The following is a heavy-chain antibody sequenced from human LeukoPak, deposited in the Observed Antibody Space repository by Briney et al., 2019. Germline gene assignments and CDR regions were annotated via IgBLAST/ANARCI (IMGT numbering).Heavy chain of an antibody. CDR2: ISYDGSNK. J-gene: IGHJ4*02. D-gene: IGHD1-26*01. Sequence: PGGSLRLSCAASGFTVSSYAMHWVRQTPGKGLEWVAVISYDGSNKYYADSVKGRFTISRDNSKNTLYLQMNSLRAEDTAVYYCARETWVSREWELLANWGQGTLVTVSS. CDR3: ARETWVSREWELLAN. V-gene: IGHV3-30*01. CDR1: GFTVSSYA.